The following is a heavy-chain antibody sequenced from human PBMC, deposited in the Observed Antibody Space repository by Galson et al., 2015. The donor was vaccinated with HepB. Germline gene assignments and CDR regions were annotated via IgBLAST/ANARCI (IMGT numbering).Heavy chain of an antibody. CDR2: IYSGTST. CDR1: GFTVSSNY. D-gene: IGHD3-22*01. CDR3: ARGPRYYYDSSGPGYFDY. J-gene: IGHJ4*02. V-gene: IGHV3-53*04. Sequence: SLRLSCAASGFTVSSNYMSWVRQAPGKGLEWVSIIYSGTSTYYADSVRGRFTIFRHNFKNTLYLQMNSLRAEDTAVYYCARGPRYYYDSSGPGYFDYWGRGTLVTVSS.